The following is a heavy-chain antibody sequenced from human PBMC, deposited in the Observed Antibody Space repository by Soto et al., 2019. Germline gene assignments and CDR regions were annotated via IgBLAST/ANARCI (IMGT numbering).Heavy chain of an antibody. J-gene: IGHJ4*02. CDR3: SRGILV. Sequence: QVQLQESGPGLVKPSQTLSLTCTVSGGSINSGGYCWSWIRQHPGKGLDWIGCISYGGSTSFNPSLKSRVTLSVDPSKNQFSLKLTSVTAADTAVNYCSRGILVWGQGALITVSS. D-gene: IGHD5-18*01. CDR2: ISYGGST. CDR1: GGSINSGGYC. V-gene: IGHV4-31*03.